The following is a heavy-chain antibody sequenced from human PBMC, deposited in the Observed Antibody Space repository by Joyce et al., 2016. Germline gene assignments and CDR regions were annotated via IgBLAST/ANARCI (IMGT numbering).Heavy chain of an antibody. Sequence: QVQLVESGGGVVQPGGSLRLSCAASGFTFSDYAMYWVRQAPGKGLEWVAVVSFEGGNKYYADSVKGQFTISRDNSKNTLYLQMNSLRPEDTAVYYCAKDLDDVLTGSALDYWGQGNLVTVSS. D-gene: IGHD3-9*01. CDR1: GFTFSDYA. CDR3: AKDLDDVLTGSALDY. V-gene: IGHV3-30*18. CDR2: VSFEGGNK. J-gene: IGHJ4*02.